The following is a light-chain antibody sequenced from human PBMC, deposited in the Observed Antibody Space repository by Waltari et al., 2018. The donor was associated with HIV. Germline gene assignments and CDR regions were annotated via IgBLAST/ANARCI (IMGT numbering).Light chain of an antibody. Sequence: QSELTQPPSVSAAPGQRVTISCTGSSSINGAGDVVHSHQQVPGRAPKVVIYGNSNRPSGVPDRFAGSKSGSAASLVITGLQSEDEADYYCQSYDSNLSGLFGGGTKVTVL. V-gene: IGLV1-40*01. J-gene: IGLJ2*01. CDR2: GNS. CDR3: QSYDSNLSGL. CDR1: SSINGAGDV.